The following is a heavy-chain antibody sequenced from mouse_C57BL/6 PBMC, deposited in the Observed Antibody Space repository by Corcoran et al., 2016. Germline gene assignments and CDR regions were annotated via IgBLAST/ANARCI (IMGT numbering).Heavy chain of an antibody. V-gene: IGHV9-3*01. D-gene: IGHD1-1*01. CDR1: GYTFTTYG. CDR2: INTYSGVP. CDR3: ARSGYGSSYWFAY. Sequence: QIQLVQSGPELKKPGETVKFSCKASGYTFTTYGMSWVKQAPGKGLKWMGWINTYSGVPTYADDFKGRFAFSLETSASTAYLQINNLKNEDTATYFCARSGYGSSYWFAYWGQGTLVTVSA. J-gene: IGHJ3*01.